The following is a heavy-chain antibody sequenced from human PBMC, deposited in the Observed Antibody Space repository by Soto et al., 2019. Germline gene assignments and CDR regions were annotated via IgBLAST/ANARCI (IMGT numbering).Heavy chain of an antibody. J-gene: IGHJ4*02. CDR2: IYYSGST. D-gene: IGHD2-2*01. V-gene: IGHV4-59*08. CDR1: GGSVSRYY. Sequence: QVQLQESGPGLVKPSETLSLSCTVSGGSVSRYYWSWIRQPPGKGLEWIGYIYYSGSTNYNPSLKSRVTISVDTSKNQFSLKLSSVSAADTAVYYCARRYASCFDYWGQGTLVTVSS. CDR3: ARRYASCFDY.